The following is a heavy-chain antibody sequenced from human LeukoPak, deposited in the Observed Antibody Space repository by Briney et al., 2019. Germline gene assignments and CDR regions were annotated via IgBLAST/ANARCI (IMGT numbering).Heavy chain of an antibody. CDR2: MNSGSSKA. CDR1: GYTFTNYD. J-gene: IGHJ4*02. Sequence: ASVKVSCKASGYTFTNYDINWVRQAPGQGLEWMGWMNSGSSKAGYAQNFKGRVTFTSDTSTNTAYMEMHSLRSEDTAVYFCARYDGNTAFDSWGQGTLVIVSS. D-gene: IGHD4-23*01. CDR3: ARYDGNTAFDS. V-gene: IGHV1-8*03.